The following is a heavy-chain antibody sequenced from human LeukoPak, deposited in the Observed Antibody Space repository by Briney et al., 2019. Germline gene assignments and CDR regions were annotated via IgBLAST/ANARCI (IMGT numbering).Heavy chain of an antibody. CDR3: ARGCGDPDDYGDYGTYYYGMDV. D-gene: IGHD4-17*01. CDR2: INPSGGST. CDR1: GQSLTGYF. Sequence: ASVKVSCKASGQSLTGYFIHWVRQAPGQGLEWMGIINPSGGSTSYAQKFQGRVTMTRDTSTSTVYMELSSLRSEDTAVYYCARGCGDPDDYGDYGTYYYGMDVWGQGTTVTVSS. V-gene: IGHV1-46*01. J-gene: IGHJ6*02.